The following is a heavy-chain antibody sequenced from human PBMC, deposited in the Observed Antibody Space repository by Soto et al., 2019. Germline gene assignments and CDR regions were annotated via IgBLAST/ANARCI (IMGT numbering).Heavy chain of an antibody. V-gene: IGHV1-69*02. Sequence: GAPAKVSCKASGGTFSSYTICWAQQAPGQGLEWMGRIIPILGIANYAQKFQGRVTITADRSTSTAYMELSSLRAEDTAVYYCARGVGSGTYYNQYNWFDPWGQGTLVTVSS. CDR2: IIPILGIA. CDR1: GGTFSSYT. CDR3: ARGVGSGTYYNQYNWFDP. J-gene: IGHJ5*02. D-gene: IGHD3-10*01.